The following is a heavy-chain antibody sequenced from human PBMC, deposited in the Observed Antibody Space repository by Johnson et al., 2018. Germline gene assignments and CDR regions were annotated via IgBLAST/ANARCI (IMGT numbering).Heavy chain of an antibody. D-gene: IGHD3-10*01. V-gene: IGHV1-3*01. CDR1: GYTFTSYA. CDR2: INAGNGNT. Sequence: QVQLVQSGAEVKKSGASVKVSCKASGYTFTSYAIHWVRQAPGQRLEWMGWINAGNGNTKYSQNFQGRVIITTDTSATKAYMEGSSLRSEDTAVYYCARSLEAPFYYYMDVWGKGTTVTVSS. CDR3: ARSLEAPFYYYMDV. J-gene: IGHJ6*03.